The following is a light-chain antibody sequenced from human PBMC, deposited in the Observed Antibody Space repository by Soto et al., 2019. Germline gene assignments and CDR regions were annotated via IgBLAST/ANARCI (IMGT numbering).Light chain of an antibody. CDR1: QSVSSF. J-gene: IGKJ3*01. V-gene: IGKV3-11*01. CDR3: QQYGASPLT. Sequence: EIVLTQSPATVSLSPGERATLSCRASQSVSSFLSWHQQKPGQAPRLLIYDASKRATGIPARFSGSGSGTDFTLTISSLEPEDFAVYYCQQYGASPLTFGPGTRVD. CDR2: DAS.